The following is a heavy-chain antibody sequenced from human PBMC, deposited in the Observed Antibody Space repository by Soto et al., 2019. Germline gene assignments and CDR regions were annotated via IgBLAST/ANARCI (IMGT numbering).Heavy chain of an antibody. CDR2: IYYSGST. CDR3: ARAPVATASSYYFDY. CDR1: GGTFVGYY. J-gene: IGHJ4*02. D-gene: IGHD2-15*01. Sequence: PSAPLSLSWAVSGGTFVGYYWSWIRQPPGKGLEWIGYIYYSGSTNYNPSLKSRVTISVDTSKNQFSLKLSSVTAADTAVYYCARAPVATASSYYFDYWGQGTLVTVS. V-gene: IGHV4-59*01.